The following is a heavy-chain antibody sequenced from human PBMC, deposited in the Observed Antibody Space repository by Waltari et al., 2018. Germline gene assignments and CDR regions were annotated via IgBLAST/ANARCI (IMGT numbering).Heavy chain of an antibody. CDR2: VSGSGTST. Sequence: EVQLLESGGGLVQPGGSLRLSCVASGFTFNNYAMSWVRQAPGKGLEWVSSVSGSGTSTYYADSVKGRFTISRDKSKNTLYLQMSSLRAEDTAVYYCAKPKVGDYYDSSGYDYWGQGTLVTVSS. D-gene: IGHD3-22*01. J-gene: IGHJ4*02. CDR3: AKPKVGDYYDSSGYDY. V-gene: IGHV3-23*01. CDR1: GFTFNNYA.